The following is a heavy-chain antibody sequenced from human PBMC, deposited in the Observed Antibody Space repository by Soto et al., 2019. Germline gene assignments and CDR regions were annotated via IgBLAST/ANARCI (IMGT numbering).Heavy chain of an antibody. CDR3: LGSNIDSY. V-gene: IGHV3-7*01. Sequence: EVQLVESGGGLVQPGGSLTVSCVASGITFSPYWMNWVRQAPGKGLEWVASINQDGSEKYFVDSVKGRFTISRDNAKKSLSLQMNSLRGEDTAVYYCLGSNIDSYWGQGALVTVSS. J-gene: IGHJ4*02. CDR1: GITFSPYW. CDR2: INQDGSEK. D-gene: IGHD3-10*01.